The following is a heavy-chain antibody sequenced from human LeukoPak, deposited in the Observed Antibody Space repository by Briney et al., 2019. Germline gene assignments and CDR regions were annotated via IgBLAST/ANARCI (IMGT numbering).Heavy chain of an antibody. CDR1: GFTFSSYW. Sequence: PGGSLRLSCAASGFTFSSYWMSWVRQAPGKGLQWVANIKQDGSEKYYVDSVKGRFTISRDNAKKSLYLQMNSLRAEDTAVYYCARDDDWNYEDYWGQGILVTVSS. D-gene: IGHD1-7*01. CDR3: ARDDDWNYEDY. J-gene: IGHJ4*02. CDR2: IKQDGSEK. V-gene: IGHV3-7*01.